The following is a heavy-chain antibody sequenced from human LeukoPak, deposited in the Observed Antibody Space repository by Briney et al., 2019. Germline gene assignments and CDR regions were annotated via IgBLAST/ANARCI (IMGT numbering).Heavy chain of an antibody. CDR2: INPSGGST. CDR3: ARDTLSDYYFNY. CDR1: GYTFTSYY. V-gene: IGHV1-46*01. J-gene: IGHJ4*02. Sequence: ASVKVSCKASGYTFTSYYMHWVRQAPGQGLEWMGIINPSGGSTSYAQKFQGRVTMTRDTSTNTVYMELSSLRSEDTAVYFCARDTLSDYYFNYWGQGTLVTVSS.